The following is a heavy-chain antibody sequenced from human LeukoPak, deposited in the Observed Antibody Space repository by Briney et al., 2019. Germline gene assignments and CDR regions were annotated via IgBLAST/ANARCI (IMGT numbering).Heavy chain of an antibody. V-gene: IGHV3-30*04. CDR3: AKDIRATSVAGTSGFDY. CDR1: GFTFSSYT. D-gene: IGHD6-19*01. Sequence: GGSLRLSCAASGFTFSSYTMHWVRQAPGKGLEWVALISYDGSNKYYADSLKGRFTISRDNAKNSLYLQMNSLRAEDTALYYCAKDIRATSVAGTSGFDYWGQGTLVTVSS. J-gene: IGHJ4*02. CDR2: ISYDGSNK.